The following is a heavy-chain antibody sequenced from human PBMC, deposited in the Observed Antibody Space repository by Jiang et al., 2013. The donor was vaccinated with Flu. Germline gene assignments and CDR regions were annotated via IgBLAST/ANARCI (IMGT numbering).Heavy chain of an antibody. D-gene: IGHD4-17*01. J-gene: IGHJ4*02. Sequence: GAEVKKPGASVKVSCKASGYTFTWYGISWVRQAPGQGLEWMGWISPYNGDTNYAQKFQGRVTLTTDTSTSTAYMELRSLRSDDTAVYYCARDVVTISAYYFDYWGQGTLVTV. CDR1: GYTFTWYG. CDR2: ISPYNGDT. CDR3: ARDVVTISAYYFDY. V-gene: IGHV1-18*01.